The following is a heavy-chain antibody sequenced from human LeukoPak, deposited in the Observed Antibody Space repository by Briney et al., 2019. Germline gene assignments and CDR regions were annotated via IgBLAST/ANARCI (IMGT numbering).Heavy chain of an antibody. CDR1: GGSISTYY. D-gene: IGHD3-22*01. J-gene: IGHJ4*02. Sequence: KPSETLSLTCTVSGGSISTYYWSWIRQPPGKGLEWIGEINHSGSTNYNPSLKSRVTISVDTSKNQFSLKLSSVTAADTAVYYCARDRPYYYDSSGYPQPFDYWGQGTLVTVSS. V-gene: IGHV4-34*01. CDR2: INHSGST. CDR3: ARDRPYYYDSSGYPQPFDY.